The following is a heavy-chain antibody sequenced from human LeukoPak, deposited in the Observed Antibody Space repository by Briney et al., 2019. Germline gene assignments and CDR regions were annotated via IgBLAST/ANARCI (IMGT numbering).Heavy chain of an antibody. Sequence: GGSLRLSCAASGFTFSSYSMNWVRQAPGKGLEWVSSISSSSSYIYYADSVKGRFTISRDNAKKTLYLQMNSLRAEDTAVYYCARSIGLTGGGVDVWGQGTTVTVSS. J-gene: IGHJ6*02. CDR3: ARSIGLTGGGVDV. CDR1: GFTFSSYS. CDR2: ISSSSSYI. D-gene: IGHD3-9*01. V-gene: IGHV3-21*04.